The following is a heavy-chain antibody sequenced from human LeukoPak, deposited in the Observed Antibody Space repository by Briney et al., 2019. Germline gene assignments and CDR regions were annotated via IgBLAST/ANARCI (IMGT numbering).Heavy chain of an antibody. CDR3: ARHSGITMVRGNLNWFDP. D-gene: IGHD3-10*01. Sequence: SETLSLTCTVSGGSISSYYWSWIRQTPGKGLEWIGYIYYRGSTNYNPSLKSRVTISVDTSKNQFSLKLSSVTAADTAVYYCARHSGITMVRGNLNWFDPWGQGILVTVSS. J-gene: IGHJ5*02. CDR1: GGSISSYY. CDR2: IYYRGST. V-gene: IGHV4-59*08.